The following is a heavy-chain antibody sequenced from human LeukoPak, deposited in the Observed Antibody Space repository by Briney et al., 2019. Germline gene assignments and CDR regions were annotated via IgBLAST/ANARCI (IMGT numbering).Heavy chain of an antibody. CDR1: GDSVSSNSAA. D-gene: IGHD3-22*01. CDR2: TYYRSKWYN. Sequence: SQTLSLTCAISGDSVSSNSAAWNWIRQSPSRGLEWLGRTYYRSKWYNDYAVSVKSRITINPDTSKNQFSLQLNSVTPEDTAVYYCARAGSARGRRHYYDSSGPGLDYWGQGTLVTVSS. V-gene: IGHV6-1*01. J-gene: IGHJ4*02. CDR3: ARAGSARGRRHYYDSSGPGLDY.